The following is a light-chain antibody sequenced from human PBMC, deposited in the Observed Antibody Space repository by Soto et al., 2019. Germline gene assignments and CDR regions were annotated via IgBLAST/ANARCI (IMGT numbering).Light chain of an antibody. CDR2: EDR. J-gene: IGLJ2*01. CDR3: QSYDPRIQV. CDR1: SGSIASNF. V-gene: IGLV6-57*01. Sequence: NFMLTQPHSVSESPGKTVTISCTRSSGSIASNFVQWFQQRPGSSPTTVIYEDRQRPSGVPDRFSGSIDSSSNSASLTISGLKAEDEADYYCQSYDPRIQVFGGGTKLTVL.